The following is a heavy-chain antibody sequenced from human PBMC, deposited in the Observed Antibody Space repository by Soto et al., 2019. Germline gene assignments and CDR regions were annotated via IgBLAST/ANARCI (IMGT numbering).Heavy chain of an antibody. CDR1: GFTFNTYW. D-gene: IGHD5-12*01. J-gene: IGHJ5*02. CDR3: ATVATNSYNWLDP. V-gene: IGHV3-74*01. Sequence: EVQLVESGGILVQPGGSLRLSCAASGFTFNTYWMHWVRQAPGKGLVWVSRINSDGTKTTYADSVKGRFTISRDNAKNTVYLQMNSLRAEDTAVYYCATVATNSYNWLDPWGQETLVTVSS. CDR2: INSDGTKT.